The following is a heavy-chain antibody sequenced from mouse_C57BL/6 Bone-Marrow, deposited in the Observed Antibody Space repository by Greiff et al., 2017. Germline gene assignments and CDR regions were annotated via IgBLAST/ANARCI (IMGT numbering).Heavy chain of an antibody. CDR1: GYTFTSYG. V-gene: IGHV1-81*01. J-gene: IGHJ2*01. D-gene: IGHD1-1*01. CDR2: IYPRSGNT. Sequence: QVQLKESGAELARPGASVKLSCKASGYTFTSYGISWVKQRTGQGLEWIGEIYPRSGNTYYTEKFKGKATLTADKSSSTAYMELRSLTSEDSAVYFCARLPITTVVATDYWGQGTTLTVSS. CDR3: ARLPITTVVATDY.